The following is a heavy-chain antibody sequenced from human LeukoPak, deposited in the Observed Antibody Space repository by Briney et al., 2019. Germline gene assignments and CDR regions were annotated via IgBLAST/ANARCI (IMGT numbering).Heavy chain of an antibody. V-gene: IGHV1-2*02. CDR3: ARVDSWQDYYMDV. CDR1: GYTFTGYY. CDR2: INPNSGGT. Sequence: ASVKVSCKASGYTFTGYYMHWVRQAPGQGLEWMGWINPNSGGTNYAQKFQGRVTMTRDTSISTAYMELSRLRSDDTAVYYCARVDSWQDYYMDVWGKGTTVTVSS. D-gene: IGHD6-13*01. J-gene: IGHJ6*03.